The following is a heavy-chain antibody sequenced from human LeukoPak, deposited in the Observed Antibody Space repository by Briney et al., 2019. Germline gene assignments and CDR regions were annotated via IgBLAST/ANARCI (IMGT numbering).Heavy chain of an antibody. CDR2: IKSKTDGGTT. J-gene: IGHJ5*02. D-gene: IGHD3-3*01. CDR3: TSSLRITMFEMVSTATNWVHR. CDR1: GFTFCNAW. V-gene: IGHV3-15*01. Sequence: GGSLRLSCVACGFTFCNAWMSWVRQAPGKGLEWVGRIKSKTDGGTTDYAAPVKGRFTISRDDSKNTLYLQMNSLKTEDTAVYYCTSSLRITMFEMVSTATNWVHRWGQGTLVTVSS.